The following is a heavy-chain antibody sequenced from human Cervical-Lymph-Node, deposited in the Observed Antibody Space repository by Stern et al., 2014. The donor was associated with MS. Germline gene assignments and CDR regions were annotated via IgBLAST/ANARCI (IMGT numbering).Heavy chain of an antibody. V-gene: IGHV4-31*03. CDR3: ARSSWGGLDL. Sequence: VHLVESGPGLVKPSQTLSLTCTVSGGSISSGGYYWSWIRQHPGKGLEWIGYIYYSGSTHYNPSLKSRITISVDTSQNHFSLKMTSVTAADTAVYYCARSSWGGLDLWGRGTLVTVSS. D-gene: IGHD1-26*01. CDR1: GGSISSGGYY. J-gene: IGHJ2*01. CDR2: IYYSGST.